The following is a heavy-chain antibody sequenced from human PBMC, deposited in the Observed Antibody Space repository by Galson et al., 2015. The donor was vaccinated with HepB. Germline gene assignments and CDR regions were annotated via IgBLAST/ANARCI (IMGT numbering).Heavy chain of an antibody. CDR1: GCTFSSYA. J-gene: IGHJ3*02. V-gene: IGHV1-69*13. Sequence: SVKVSCKASGCTFSSYAISWVRQAPGQGLEWMGGIITIFGTANYAQKFQGRVTITADDSTSTAYMELTSLRSEDTAVYYCARSYFRSGRRDGYNYGASKIWGQVTIVTVSS. D-gene: IGHD5-24*01. CDR2: IITIFGTA. CDR3: ARSYFRSGRRDGYNYGASKI.